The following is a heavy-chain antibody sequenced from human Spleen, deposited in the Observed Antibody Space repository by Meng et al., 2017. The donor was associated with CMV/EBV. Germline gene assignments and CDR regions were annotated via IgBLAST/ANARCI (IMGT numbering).Heavy chain of an antibody. CDR3: ARLYNWNYRLEDY. CDR1: GFKFSDYY. V-gene: IGHV1-2*02. CDR2: INPRNCDT. D-gene: IGHD1-7*01. Sequence: ASVQVSCQASGFKFSDYYMHWVRPAPGQGFEWMGWINPRNCDTNYAHRFQDRVTMTRDNSINTAYMELSRLRSDDTAVYFCARLYNWNYRLEDYWGQGTLVTVSS. J-gene: IGHJ4*02.